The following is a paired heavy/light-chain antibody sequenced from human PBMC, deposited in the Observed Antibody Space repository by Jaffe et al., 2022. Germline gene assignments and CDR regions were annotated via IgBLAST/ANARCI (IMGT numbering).Heavy chain of an antibody. D-gene: IGHD3-10*01. J-gene: IGHJ6*03. CDR1: GFTFSDYY. CDR3: ARDQVGGDYYYYYMDV. Sequence: QVQLVESGGGLVKPGGSLRLSCAASGFTFSDYYMSWIRQAPGKGLEWVSYISSSGSTIYYADSVKGRFTISRDNAKNSLYLQMNSLRAEDTAVYYCARDQVGGDYYYYYMDVWGKGTTVTVSS. CDR2: ISSSGSTI. V-gene: IGHV3-11*01.
Light chain of an antibody. CDR3: QVWDSSSDQGV. Sequence: SYVLTQPPSVSVAPGQTARITCGGNNIGSKSVHWYQQKPGQAPVLVVYDDSDRPSGIPERFSGSNSGNTATLTISRVEAGDEADYYCQVWDSSSDQGVFGGGTKLTVL. V-gene: IGLV3-21*02. J-gene: IGLJ3*02. CDR2: DDS. CDR1: NIGSKS.